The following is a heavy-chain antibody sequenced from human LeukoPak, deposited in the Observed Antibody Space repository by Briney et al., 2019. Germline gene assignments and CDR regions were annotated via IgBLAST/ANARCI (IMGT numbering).Heavy chain of an antibody. D-gene: IGHD6-13*01. CDR1: GDSISSGSYY. Sequence: SETLSLTCTVSGDSISSGSYYWSWIRQPAGKGLEWIGRIYTSGSTNYHPSLKSRVTISVDTSKNQFSLKLSSVTAADTAVYYCAREKKAAAGTSGATIDYWGQGTLVTVSS. J-gene: IGHJ4*02. CDR2: IYTSGST. V-gene: IGHV4-61*02. CDR3: AREKKAAAGTSGATIDY.